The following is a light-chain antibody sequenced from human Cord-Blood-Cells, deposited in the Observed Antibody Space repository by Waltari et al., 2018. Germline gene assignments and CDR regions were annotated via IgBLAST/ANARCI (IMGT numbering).Light chain of an antibody. Sequence: QSALTQPASVSGSPGQSITISCTGTSSDVGSYNLVSWYQQHPGKAPKLMIYEVSKRPSAVSNRFSGSKSGNTASLTISGLQAEDEADYYCCSYAGSYVFGTGTKVTVL. J-gene: IGLJ1*01. V-gene: IGLV2-23*02. CDR3: CSYAGSYV. CDR1: SSDVGSYNL. CDR2: EVS.